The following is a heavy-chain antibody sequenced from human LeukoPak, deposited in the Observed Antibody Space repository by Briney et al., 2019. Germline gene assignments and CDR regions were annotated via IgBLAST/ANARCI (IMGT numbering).Heavy chain of an antibody. D-gene: IGHD6-6*01. V-gene: IGHV3-48*03. Sequence: GGSLRLSCAASGLIFSSDEMNWIRQAPGKGLEWVSYISSSGATVYYADSVKGQFTISRDNAKNSLHLQMNSLRAEDTAVYYCARVGSTSPGDYWGQGTLVTVSS. CDR3: ARVGSTSPGDY. CDR1: GLIFSSDE. CDR2: ISSSGATV. J-gene: IGHJ4*02.